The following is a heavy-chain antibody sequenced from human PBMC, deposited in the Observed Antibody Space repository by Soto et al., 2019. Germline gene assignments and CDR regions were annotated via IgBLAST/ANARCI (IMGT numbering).Heavy chain of an antibody. CDR1: GGTFSSYA. V-gene: IGHV1-69*06. J-gene: IGHJ3*02. D-gene: IGHD3-10*01. Sequence: QVQLVQSGAEVKKPGSSVKVSCKASGGTFSSYAISWVRQAPGQGLEWMGGIIPIFGTANYAQKFQGRVTITADKSTSTAYMELSSLRSEDTAVYYCARDTKTMVRGVMDAFDIWGQGTMVTVSS. CDR2: IIPIFGTA. CDR3: ARDTKTMVRGVMDAFDI.